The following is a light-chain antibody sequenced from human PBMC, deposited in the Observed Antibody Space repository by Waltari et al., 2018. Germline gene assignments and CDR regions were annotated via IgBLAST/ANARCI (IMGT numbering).Light chain of an antibody. Sequence: NFMLTQPHSVSESPGKTVTISCTRSSGSISSTFVQWFQQRPGSSPTTVIYEDYQRPSGVPDRFSGSIDSSSNSASLTISGLKTEDEADYYCQSYDSNNHGVFGGGTKLTVL. CDR2: EDY. J-gene: IGLJ3*02. CDR3: QSYDSNNHGV. CDR1: SGSISSTF. V-gene: IGLV6-57*01.